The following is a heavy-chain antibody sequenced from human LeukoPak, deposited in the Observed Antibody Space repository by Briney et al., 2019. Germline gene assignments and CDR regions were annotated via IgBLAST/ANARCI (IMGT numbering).Heavy chain of an antibody. CDR2: IIPILGMA. CDR1: GGTFSSYA. CDR3: APEGDSGSYYYDY. V-gene: IGHV1-69*04. Sequence: ASVKVSCKASGGTFSSYAISWVRQAPGQGLEWMGRIIPILGMANYAQKFQGRVTITADKSTSTAYMELSSLRSEDTAVYYCAPEGDSGSYYYDYWGQGTLVTVSS. J-gene: IGHJ4*02. D-gene: IGHD1-26*01.